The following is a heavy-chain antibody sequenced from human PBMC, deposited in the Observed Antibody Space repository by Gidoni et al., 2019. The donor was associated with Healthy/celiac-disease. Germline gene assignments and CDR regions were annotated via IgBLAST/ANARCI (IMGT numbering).Heavy chain of an antibody. V-gene: IGHV6-1*01. CDR3: ASNHQPWNAIDY. CDR2: TYYSSNWYN. J-gene: IGHJ4*02. D-gene: IGHD1-1*01. Sequence: QVQLQQSGPGLVKPSQTLSLTCAISGDSVSRNSAAWNWLRQSPSRGLEWRGRTYYSSNWYNDYAASVKSRITITPDTSKNQFSLQLNSVTPEYTAVYYCASNHQPWNAIDYWGQGTLVTVSS. CDR1: GDSVSRNSAA.